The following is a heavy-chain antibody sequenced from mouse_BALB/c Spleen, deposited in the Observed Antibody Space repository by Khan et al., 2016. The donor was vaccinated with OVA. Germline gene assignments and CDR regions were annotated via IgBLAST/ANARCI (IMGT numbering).Heavy chain of an antibody. CDR2: ILPGSGSS. CDR1: GYTFSSYW. J-gene: IGHJ2*01. D-gene: IGHD1-1*01. V-gene: IGHV1-9*01. Sequence: VQLQQSGAELMKPGASVKISCKATGYTFSSYWLEWVKQRPGHGLEWIGEILPGSGSSNYNEKFKGKATFTADISSNTAYTQLSSLTSEDSAVYYCARVNYGSRDYFDYWGQGTTLTVSS. CDR3: ARVNYGSRDYFDY.